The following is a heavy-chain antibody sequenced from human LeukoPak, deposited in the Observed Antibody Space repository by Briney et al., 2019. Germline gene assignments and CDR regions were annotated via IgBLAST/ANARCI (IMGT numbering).Heavy chain of an antibody. J-gene: IGHJ5*02. CDR1: GGTFSSYA. CDR3: ARESGGWYSNWFDP. V-gene: IGHV1-2*02. Sequence: ASVKVSCKASGGTFSSYAISWVRQAPGQGLEWMGWINPNSGGTNYAQKFQGRVTMTRDTSISTAYMELSRLRSDDTAVYYCARESGGWYSNWFDPWGQGTLVTVSS. D-gene: IGHD6-19*01. CDR2: INPNSGGT.